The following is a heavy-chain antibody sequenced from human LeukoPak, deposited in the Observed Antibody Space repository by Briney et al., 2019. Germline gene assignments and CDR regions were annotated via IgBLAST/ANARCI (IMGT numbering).Heavy chain of an antibody. D-gene: IGHD6-13*01. V-gene: IGHV1-69*05. Sequence: GASVKVSCKASGGTFSSYAISWVRQAPGQGLEWMGGIIPIFGTANYAQKFQGRVTITTDKSTSTAYMELSSLRSEDTAVYYCARGGIAAAGTGWFDPWGQGTLVTVSS. CDR2: IIPIFGTA. CDR1: GGTFSSYA. CDR3: ARGGIAAAGTGWFDP. J-gene: IGHJ5*02.